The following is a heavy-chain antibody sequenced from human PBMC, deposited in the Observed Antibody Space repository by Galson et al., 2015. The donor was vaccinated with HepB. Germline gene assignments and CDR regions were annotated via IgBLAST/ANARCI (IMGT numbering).Heavy chain of an antibody. V-gene: IGHV3-21*01. CDR1: GFSFRSYS. J-gene: IGHJ4*02. CDR3: ARGKYDSGTDYYFDY. Sequence: SLRLACTASGFSFRSYSMNWVRQAPGKGLEWVSAISSSSIYISQADSVKGRFTTSSDNAKNSLYLQMNSLRAEDTAVYYCARGKYDSGTDYYFDYWGQGTLVTVSS. D-gene: IGHD3-22*01. CDR2: ISSSSIYI.